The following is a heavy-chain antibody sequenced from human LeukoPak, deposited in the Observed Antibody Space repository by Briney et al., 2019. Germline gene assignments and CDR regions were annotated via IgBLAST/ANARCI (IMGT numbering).Heavy chain of an antibody. D-gene: IGHD2-2*01. CDR3: ARTRSGCSSTSCYTYDMDV. CDR1: GGTFSSYA. J-gene: IGHJ6*02. V-gene: IGHV1-69*01. Sequence: VASVNVSCKASGGTFSSYAVTGVRQAPGQGLEWMGGIIPVFGAANYAKKFQARVTLTADESTNTANVDLSGLRSEDTAVYYCARTRSGCSSTSCYTYDMDVWGQGTTVTVSS. CDR2: IIPVFGAA.